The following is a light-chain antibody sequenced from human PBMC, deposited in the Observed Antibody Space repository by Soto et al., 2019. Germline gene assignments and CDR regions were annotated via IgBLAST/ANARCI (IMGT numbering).Light chain of an antibody. CDR2: DAS. CDR3: QQYGSSPPT. J-gene: IGKJ1*01. Sequence: DIQMTQSPATLSASVGDRVTITCRASQSVRSWLAWYQQKPGTAPKLLIFDASRSESGVPSRFSGSGSGTDFTLTISRLEPEDFAVYYCQQYGSSPPTFGQGTKVDIK. V-gene: IGKV1-5*01. CDR1: QSVRSW.